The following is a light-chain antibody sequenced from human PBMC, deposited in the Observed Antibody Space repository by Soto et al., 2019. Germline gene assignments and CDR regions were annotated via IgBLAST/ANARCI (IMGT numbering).Light chain of an antibody. CDR3: HQFGSSPPAFT. CDR2: GAS. Sequence: ESMLTQSPGTLSLSPGERATLSCRASQSVSTRYLAWYQQKPGQAPRLLIYGASIRATGIPGRFSGSGAGTDFTLTISRLEPDDFAVYYCHQFGSSPPAFTFGQGTKLEI. J-gene: IGKJ2*01. V-gene: IGKV3-20*01. CDR1: QSVSTRY.